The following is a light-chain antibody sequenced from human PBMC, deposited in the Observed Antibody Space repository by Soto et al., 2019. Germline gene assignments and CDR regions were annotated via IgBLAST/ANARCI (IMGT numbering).Light chain of an antibody. J-gene: IGKJ4*01. V-gene: IGKV1-5*01. CDR1: QGISNL. Sequence: DIQMTQSPSTLSASVGDRVTITCRASQGISNLLAWYQQKPGQVPKLLIYDASTLESGVSSRFSGSGSGTAFALTISGLQPDDFASYYCQQYNRFSLTFGGGTKVEIK. CDR2: DAS. CDR3: QQYNRFSLT.